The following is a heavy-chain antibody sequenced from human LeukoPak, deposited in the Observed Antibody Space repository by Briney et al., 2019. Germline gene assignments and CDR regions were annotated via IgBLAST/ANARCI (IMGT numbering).Heavy chain of an antibody. CDR2: IYYSGST. CDR1: GGSISSSSYY. V-gene: IGHV4-39*07. D-gene: IGHD3-22*01. CDR3: ARAVTYYYDSSGYYGYYYYMDV. J-gene: IGHJ6*03. Sequence: SETLSLTCTASGGSISSSSYYWGWIRQPPGKGLEWIGSIYYSGSTYYNPSLKSRVTISVDTSKNQFSLKLSSVTAADTAVYYCARAVTYYYDSSGYYGYYYYMDVWGKGTTVTISS.